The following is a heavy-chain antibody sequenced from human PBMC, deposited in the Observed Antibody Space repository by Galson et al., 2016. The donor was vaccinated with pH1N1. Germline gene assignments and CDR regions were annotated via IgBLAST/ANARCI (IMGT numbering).Heavy chain of an antibody. CDR1: GYSFSSYW. CDR2: MYPDDSDI. D-gene: IGHD1-26*01. Sequence: QSGAEVTKPGESLKISCQGSGYSFSSYWVAWVRQMPGKGLEWMAIMYPDDSDIKYSPSFEGQVTILADKSISTAYLQWSSLKASDTAMYYCARYSGSFFFDYWGQGTLVTVSS. J-gene: IGHJ4*02. V-gene: IGHV5-51*01. CDR3: ARYSGSFFFDY.